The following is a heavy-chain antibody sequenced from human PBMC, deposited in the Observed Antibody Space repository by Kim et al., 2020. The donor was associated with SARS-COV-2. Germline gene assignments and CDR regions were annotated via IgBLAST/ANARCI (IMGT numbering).Heavy chain of an antibody. CDR1: EGSFSGYY. CDR3: ARGGGTLLTTTHFDY. Sequence: SETLSLTCTIYEGSFSGYYWGWIRQAPGGRLEWIGEINYAGDTDYNSSLKSRVTMSVDTSKNQFSLRLTSMTAADTAVYYCARGGGTLLTTTHFDYWGQGTLVTVSS. CDR2: INYAGDT. J-gene: IGHJ4*02. D-gene: IGHD3-9*01. V-gene: IGHV4-34*01.